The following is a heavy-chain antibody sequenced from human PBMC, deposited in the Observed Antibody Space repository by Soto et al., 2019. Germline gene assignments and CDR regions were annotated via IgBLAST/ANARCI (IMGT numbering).Heavy chain of an antibody. V-gene: IGHV1-69*05. J-gene: IGHJ6*02. D-gene: IGHD3-22*01. CDR2: IVPIFGTR. CDR1: GGTFSRYS. CDR3: ARPYEGGYSSNHHYYYALDV. Sequence: SVKVSCKISGGTFSRYSISWVRQAPGQGLEWMGGIVPIFGTRNYAQKFQDRVTITTDESATTAHMELSNLRSEDTAVYYCARPYEGGYSSNHHYYYALDVWGQGTAVAGS.